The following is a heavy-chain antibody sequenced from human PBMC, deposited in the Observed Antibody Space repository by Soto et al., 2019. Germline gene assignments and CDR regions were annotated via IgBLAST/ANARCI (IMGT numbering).Heavy chain of an antibody. V-gene: IGHV3-30*18. D-gene: IGHD4-4*01. Sequence: GGSLRLSCAACGFTFCNYVMHWVRQGPGKGPEWVAVISYDGINKYYADSVKGRVTISRDNSKNRLYLQMNSLRAEDTAVYYCAKGSYSNYQPGLFCMVVWGPGTTVTVS. J-gene: IGHJ6*02. CDR1: GFTFCNYV. CDR2: ISYDGINK. CDR3: AKGSYSNYQPGLFCMVV.